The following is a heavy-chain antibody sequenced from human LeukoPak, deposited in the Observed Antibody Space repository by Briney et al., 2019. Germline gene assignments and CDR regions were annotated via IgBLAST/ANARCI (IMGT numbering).Heavy chain of an antibody. CDR1: GFTFSSYA. Sequence: GGSLRLSCAASGFTFSSYAMHWVRQAPGKGLEYVSAISSNGGSTYYANSVKGRFTISRDNSKNTLYLQMGSLRAEDMAVYYCARGEGYCSSTSWQDFDYWGQGTLVTVSS. D-gene: IGHD2-2*01. V-gene: IGHV3-64*01. CDR2: ISSNGGST. J-gene: IGHJ4*02. CDR3: ARGEGYCSSTSWQDFDY.